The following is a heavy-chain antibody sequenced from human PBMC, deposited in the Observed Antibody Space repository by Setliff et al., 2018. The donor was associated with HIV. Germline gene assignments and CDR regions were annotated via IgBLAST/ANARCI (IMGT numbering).Heavy chain of an antibody. Sequence: SETLSLTCTVSGGSISSGNYYWNWIRQHPGKGLEWIGSIYYSGSTYYNPSLKSRVTISVDTSKNQFSLKLSSVTAADTAVYYCAYSSGWSPHDYWGQGTLVTVSS. CDR2: IYYSGST. CDR3: AYSSGWSPHDY. J-gene: IGHJ4*02. V-gene: IGHV4-39*01. D-gene: IGHD6-19*01. CDR1: GGSISSGNYY.